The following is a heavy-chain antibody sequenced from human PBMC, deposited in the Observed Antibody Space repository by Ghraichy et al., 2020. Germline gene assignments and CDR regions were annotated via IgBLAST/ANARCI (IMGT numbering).Heavy chain of an antibody. D-gene: IGHD2-15*01. CDR1: GGSVSRGSFY. J-gene: IGHJ4*02. V-gene: IGHV4-61*01. Sequence: SETLSLTCNVSGGSVSRGSFYWSWIRQPPGKGLEYIGYVYNTGSTYYNTSLKSRITMSVDPSKNQFSLNLHSVTAADTAVYYCARGAATTTLFDYWGQGTLVTVSS. CDR2: VYNTGST. CDR3: ARGAATTTLFDY.